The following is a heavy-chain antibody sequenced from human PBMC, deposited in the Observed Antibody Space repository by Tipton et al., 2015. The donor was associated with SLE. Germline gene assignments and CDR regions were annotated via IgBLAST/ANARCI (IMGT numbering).Heavy chain of an antibody. Sequence: SMRLSCAASGFTFSSYAMSWVRQAPGKGLEWVSAISGSGGSTYYADSVKGRFTISRDNSKNTLYLQMNSLRAEDTAVYYCARGSIAAAGTGYWGQGTLVTVSS. J-gene: IGHJ4*02. CDR2: ISGSGGST. D-gene: IGHD6-13*01. V-gene: IGHV3-23*01. CDR1: GFTFSSYA. CDR3: ARGSIAAAGTGY.